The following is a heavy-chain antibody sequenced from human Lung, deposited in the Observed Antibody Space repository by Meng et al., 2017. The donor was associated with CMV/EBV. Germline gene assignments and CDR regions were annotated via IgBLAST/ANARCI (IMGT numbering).Heavy chain of an antibody. Sequence: SCVGSGFNFNNYWMNWVRQAPGKGLEWVANINEDGSETYYLDSVKGRFTISRDNAKNSLFLQMNSLRADDTAVYYCARDPRGDGGVTFDYWGQGIXVTGSS. J-gene: IGHJ4*02. CDR2: INEDGSET. D-gene: IGHD5-24*01. V-gene: IGHV3-7*01. CDR1: GFNFNNYW. CDR3: ARDPRGDGGVTFDY.